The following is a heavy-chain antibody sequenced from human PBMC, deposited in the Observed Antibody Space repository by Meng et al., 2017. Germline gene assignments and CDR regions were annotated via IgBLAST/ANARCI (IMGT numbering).Heavy chain of an antibody. CDR2: INTNTGNP. CDR1: GYTFTSYA. J-gene: IGHJ4*02. D-gene: IGHD1-26*01. Sequence: QGLLVYLGSELKTPGAAVKVSCKASGYTFTSYAMNWVRRAPGQGLEWMGWINTNTGNPTYAQGFTGRFVFSLDTSVSTAYLQISSLKAEDTAVYYCAREGRVDFDYWGQGTLVTVSS. CDR3: AREGRVDFDY. V-gene: IGHV7-4-1*02.